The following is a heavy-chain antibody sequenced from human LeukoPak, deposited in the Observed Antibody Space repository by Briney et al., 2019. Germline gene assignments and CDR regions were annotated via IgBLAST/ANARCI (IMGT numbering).Heavy chain of an antibody. J-gene: IGHJ4*02. CDR3: ARVAGMTTVDY. Sequence: SETLSLTCTVSGGSISSSSYYWGWIRQPPGKGLEWIGSIYYSGSTYYNPSLKSRVTISVDTSKNQFSLKLSSVTAADTAVYYCARVAGMTTVDYWGQGTMVTVSS. D-gene: IGHD4-11*01. V-gene: IGHV4-39*07. CDR2: IYYSGST. CDR1: GGSISSSSYY.